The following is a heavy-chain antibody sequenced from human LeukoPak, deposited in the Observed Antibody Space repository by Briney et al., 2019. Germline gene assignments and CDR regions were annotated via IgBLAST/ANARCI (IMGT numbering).Heavy chain of an antibody. Sequence: GGSLRLSCAASGFTFSTYSMNWVRQAPGKGLEWVSSISSSSSYIYYADSVKGRFTISRDNGKNSVYLQMNSLRAEDTAVYYCARAYRSGGSCYPNWFDPWGQGTLVSVSS. CDR1: GFTFSTYS. CDR3: ARAYRSGGSCYPNWFDP. D-gene: IGHD2-15*01. J-gene: IGHJ5*02. V-gene: IGHV3-21*01. CDR2: ISSSSSYI.